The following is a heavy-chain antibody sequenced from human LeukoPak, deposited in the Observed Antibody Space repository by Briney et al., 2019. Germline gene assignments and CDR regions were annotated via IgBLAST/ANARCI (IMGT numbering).Heavy chain of an antibody. D-gene: IGHD2-21*01. J-gene: IGHJ2*01. CDR3: TRLSVVSPHRYFDL. V-gene: IGHV4-30-4*01. CDR2: IYYSGST. Sequence: SETLSLTCTVSGGSISSGDYYWSWIRQPPGKGLEWIGYIYYSGSTYYNPSLKSRVTISVDTSKNQFSLKLTSMSAADTAVYYCTRLSVVSPHRYFDLWGRGTLVTVSS. CDR1: GGSISSGDYY.